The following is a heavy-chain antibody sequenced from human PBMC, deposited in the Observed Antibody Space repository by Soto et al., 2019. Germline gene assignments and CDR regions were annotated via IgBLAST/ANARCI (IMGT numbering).Heavy chain of an antibody. CDR3: THRAGMGGNSWLPDY. V-gene: IGHV2-5*02. CDR1: GFSLSTSGMG. Sequence: QITLKESGPTLLKPTQTLTLTCTFSGFSLSTSGMGVGWIRQPPGKALEWLALIYWDDDKRYSPSLKNRLTITNDTSKNQVVLTMTNMGPVDTATYYCTHRAGMGGNSWLPDYWGQGTLVTVSS. D-gene: IGHD6-13*01. J-gene: IGHJ4*02. CDR2: IYWDDDK.